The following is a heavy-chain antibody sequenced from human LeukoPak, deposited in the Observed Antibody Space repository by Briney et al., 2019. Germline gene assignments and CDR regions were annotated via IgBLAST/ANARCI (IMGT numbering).Heavy chain of an antibody. V-gene: IGHV3-23*01. Sequence: GGSLRLSCEASGVTFSSYVMSWVRQAPGKGLEWVSAISGSGGCTYYADSVKGRFTISRDNSKNTLYLQMNSLRAEDTAVYYCAKDPGRGTSYWGQGTLVTVSS. CDR2: ISGSGGCT. D-gene: IGHD3-10*01. CDR3: AKDPGRGTSY. J-gene: IGHJ4*02. CDR1: GVTFSSYV.